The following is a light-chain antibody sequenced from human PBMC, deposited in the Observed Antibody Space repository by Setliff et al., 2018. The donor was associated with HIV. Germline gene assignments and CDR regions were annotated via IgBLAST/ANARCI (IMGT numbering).Light chain of an antibody. Sequence: QSVLAQPRSVSGSPGQSVTLSCTGSSSDVGAYNYVSWYQQYPGKAPKLITYDVSKRPSGVPDRFSGSKSGDTASLTISGLQSEDEADYYCCSYAGTYTYIFGSGTKVTVL. J-gene: IGLJ1*01. CDR1: SSDVGAYNY. CDR2: DVS. CDR3: CSYAGTYTYI. V-gene: IGLV2-11*01.